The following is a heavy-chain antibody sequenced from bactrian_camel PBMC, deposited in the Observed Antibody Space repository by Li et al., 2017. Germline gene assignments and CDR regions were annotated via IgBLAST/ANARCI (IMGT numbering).Heavy chain of an antibody. D-gene: IGHD4*01. CDR1: GDTYC. Sequence: HVQLVESGGGSVQTGGSLRLSCAVSGDTYCMGWFRQAPGKEREGIAAINTGSGNTYYTDSVKGRFTISQDNAKNTLYLQMNDLKPEDTGVYYCAADLRAAGTMIIHFHKAPYAYDSWGQGTQVTVS. CDR3: AADLRAAGTMIIHFHKAPYAYDS. CDR2: INTGSGNT. V-gene: IGHV3S54*01. J-gene: IGHJ4*01.